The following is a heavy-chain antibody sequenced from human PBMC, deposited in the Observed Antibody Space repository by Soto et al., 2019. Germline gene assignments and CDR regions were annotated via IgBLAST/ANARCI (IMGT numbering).Heavy chain of an antibody. D-gene: IGHD3-10*01. CDR3: ARLEDVEYYYGSGSYYYWYFDL. V-gene: IGHV1-2*02. Sequence: QVQLVQSGAEVKKPGASVKVSCKASGYTFTGYYMHWVRQAPGQGLEWMGWINPNSGGTNYAQKFQGRVTMTRDTSISTAYMELSRLRSDDTAVYYCARLEDVEYYYGSGSYYYWYFDLWGRGTLVTVSS. CDR1: GYTFTGYY. CDR2: INPNSGGT. J-gene: IGHJ2*01.